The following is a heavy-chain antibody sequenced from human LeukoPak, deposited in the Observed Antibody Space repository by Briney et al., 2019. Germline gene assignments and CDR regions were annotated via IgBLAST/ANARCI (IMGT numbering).Heavy chain of an antibody. Sequence: GGSLRLSCAVSGFIFSDQYMDWVRQAPGKGLEWVGRTQNKANSYTLDYAASVRGRFTISRDDSKNSLFLQMNSLKTEDTAVYYCVRRHYVAFDTWGQGTMVTVSS. V-gene: IGHV3-72*01. CDR3: VRRHYVAFDT. CDR1: GFIFSDQY. D-gene: IGHD3-10*02. CDR2: TQNKANSYTL. J-gene: IGHJ3*02.